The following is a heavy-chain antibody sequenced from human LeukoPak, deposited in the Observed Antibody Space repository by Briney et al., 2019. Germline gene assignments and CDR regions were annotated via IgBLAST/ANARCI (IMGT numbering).Heavy chain of an antibody. CDR1: GFTFSSYA. CDR3: ARNFDF. CDR2: ISSGGDIT. V-gene: IGHV3-23*01. J-gene: IGHJ5*01. Sequence: GGSLRLSCAASGFTFSSYALSWVRQAPGKGLEWVSAISSGGDITHYADSVKGRFTISRDNPKNTLFLHFNSLRTEDTAVYYCARNFDFWGQGTLVTV.